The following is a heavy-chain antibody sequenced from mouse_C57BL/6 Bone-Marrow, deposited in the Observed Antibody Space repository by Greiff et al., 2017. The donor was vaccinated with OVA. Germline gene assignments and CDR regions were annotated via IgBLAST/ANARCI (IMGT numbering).Heavy chain of an antibody. V-gene: IGHV3-6*01. CDR1: GYSITSGYY. CDR3: AKSYITTVVAPYAMDY. Sequence: EVKLQESGPGLVKPSQSLSLTCSVTGYSITSGYYWNWIRQFPGNKLEWMGYISYDGSNNYNPSLKNRISITRDTSKNQFFLKLNSVTTEDTATYYCAKSYITTVVAPYAMDYWGQGTSVTVSS. CDR2: ISYDGSN. J-gene: IGHJ4*01. D-gene: IGHD1-1*01.